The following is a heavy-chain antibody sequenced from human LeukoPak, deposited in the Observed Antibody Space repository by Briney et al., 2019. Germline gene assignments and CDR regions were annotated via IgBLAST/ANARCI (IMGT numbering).Heavy chain of an antibody. D-gene: IGHD6-13*01. CDR2: IRFDGSNI. V-gene: IGHV3-33*01. CDR3: ARADSSSARVAFDI. CDR1: GISFSAHG. Sequence: PGGSLRLSCAASGISFSAHGMHWVRQAPGKGLEWVAIIRFDGSNIHYADSVKGRFTISRDNSKNSLYLQMNSLRAEDTAVYYCARADSSSARVAFDIWGQGTMVTVSS. J-gene: IGHJ3*02.